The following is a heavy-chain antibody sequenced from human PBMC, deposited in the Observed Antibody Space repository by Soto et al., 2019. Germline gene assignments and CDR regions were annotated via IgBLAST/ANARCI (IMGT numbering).Heavy chain of an antibody. CDR2: IIPIFGTA. Sequence: QVQLVQSGAEVKKPGSSVKVSCKASGGTFSSYAISWVRQAPGQGLEWMGGIIPIFGTANYAQKFQGRVTITADESTGTAYMELSSLRSEDTAVYYCARGYCSGGSCYRWYFDLWGRGTLVTVSS. D-gene: IGHD2-15*01. CDR3: ARGYCSGGSCYRWYFDL. V-gene: IGHV1-69*12. CDR1: GGTFSSYA. J-gene: IGHJ2*01.